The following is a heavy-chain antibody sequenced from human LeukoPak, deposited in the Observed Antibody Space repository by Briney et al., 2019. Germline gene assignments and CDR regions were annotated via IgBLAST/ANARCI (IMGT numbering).Heavy chain of an antibody. CDR1: GGSISSYY. CDR3: ARYNWNLILCRPSSPFDP. V-gene: IGHV4-4*09. J-gene: IGHJ5*02. CDR2: IYTSGST. D-gene: IGHD1-7*01. Sequence: PSETLSLTCTVSGGSISSYYWSWIRHPPGKGLEWIGYIYTSGSTNYNPSLKSRVTISVDTSKNQFSLKLSSVTAADTAVYYCARYNWNLILCRPSSPFDPWGQGTLVTVSS.